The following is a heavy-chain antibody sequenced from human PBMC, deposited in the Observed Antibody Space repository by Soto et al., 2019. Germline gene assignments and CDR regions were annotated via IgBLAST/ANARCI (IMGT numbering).Heavy chain of an antibody. J-gene: IGHJ5*02. CDR3: ARDLRHNWNDYWFDP. CDR2: IYYSGST. V-gene: IGHV4-59*01. D-gene: IGHD1-1*01. CDR1: GGSISSYY. Sequence: SETLSLTCTVSGGSISSYYWSWLRQPPGKGLEWIGYIYYSGSTNYNPSLKSRVTISVDTSKNQFSLKLSSVTAADTAVYYCARDLRHNWNDYWFDPWGQGTLVTVSS.